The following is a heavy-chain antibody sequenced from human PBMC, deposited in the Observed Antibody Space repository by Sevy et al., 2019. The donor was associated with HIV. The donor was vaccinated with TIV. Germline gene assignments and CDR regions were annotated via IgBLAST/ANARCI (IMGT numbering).Heavy chain of an antibody. J-gene: IGHJ4*02. CDR3: ARMFLYYDILTGYSDDY. V-gene: IGHV1-2*02. D-gene: IGHD3-9*01. CDR1: GYTFTGYY. CDR2: INPNSGGT. Sequence: ASVKVSCKASGYTFTGYYMHWVRQAPGQGLEWMGWINPNSGGTNYAQKFQGRVTMTRDTSISTAYMGLSRLRSDDTAVYYCARMFLYYDILTGYSDDYWGQGTLVTVSS.